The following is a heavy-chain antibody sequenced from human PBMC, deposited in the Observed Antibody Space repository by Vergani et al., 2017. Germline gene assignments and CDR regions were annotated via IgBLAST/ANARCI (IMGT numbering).Heavy chain of an antibody. Sequence: QVQLVQSGAEVTKPGASVKVSCKASGYTFTSYGITWVRQAPGQGLEWMGWISAHNGNTDYAPKLQGRVTMTTDTFTSTAYMEVRSLRSDDTAVDYCAREGIAVAGLFDYGGQGTLVTVSS. V-gene: IGHV1-18*04. CDR2: ISAHNGNT. CDR1: GYTFTSYG. J-gene: IGHJ4*02. CDR3: AREGIAVAGLFDY. D-gene: IGHD6-19*01.